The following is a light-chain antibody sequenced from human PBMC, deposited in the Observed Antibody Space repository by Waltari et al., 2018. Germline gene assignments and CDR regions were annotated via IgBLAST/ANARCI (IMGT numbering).Light chain of an antibody. CDR2: GAS. Sequence: EIVMTQSPATLYVSPGERASLPCRASQSVSSNLAWYQQKPGQDPRLLIYGASTRATGIPARFSGSGSGTEFTLTISSLQSEDFAVYYCQQYNNWLTITFGQGTRLEIK. CDR3: QQYNNWLTIT. V-gene: IGKV3-15*01. J-gene: IGKJ5*01. CDR1: QSVSSN.